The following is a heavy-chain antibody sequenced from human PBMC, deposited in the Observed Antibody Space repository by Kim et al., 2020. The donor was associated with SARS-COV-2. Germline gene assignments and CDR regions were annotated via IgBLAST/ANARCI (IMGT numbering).Heavy chain of an antibody. Sequence: SETLSLTCTVSGGSISSGGYYWSWIRQHPGKGLEWIGYIYYSGSTYYNPSLKSRVTISVDTSKNQFSLKLSSVTAADTAVYYCARDWHQDQIAARRSDKQADHYYYGMDVWGQGTTVTVSS. D-gene: IGHD6-6*01. J-gene: IGHJ6*02. CDR3: ARDWHQDQIAARRSDKQADHYYYGMDV. V-gene: IGHV4-31*03. CDR2: IYYSGST. CDR1: GGSISSGGYY.